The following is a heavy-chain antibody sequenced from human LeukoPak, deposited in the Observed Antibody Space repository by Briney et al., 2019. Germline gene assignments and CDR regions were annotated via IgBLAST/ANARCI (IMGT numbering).Heavy chain of an antibody. V-gene: IGHV4-59*01. CDR2: IYYSGST. J-gene: IGHJ4*02. CDR1: GGSISRYY. Sequence: PSETLSLTCTVSGGSISRYYWSWIRQPPGKGLEWIGYIYYSGSTNYNPSLKSRVTISVDTSKNQFSLNLTSVTAADTAVYYCARGLGYYARSDYWGQGTLVTVSS. CDR3: ARGLGYYARSDY. D-gene: IGHD2-2*01.